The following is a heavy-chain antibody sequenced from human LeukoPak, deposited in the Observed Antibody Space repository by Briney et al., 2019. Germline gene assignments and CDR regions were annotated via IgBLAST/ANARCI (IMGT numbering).Heavy chain of an antibody. CDR3: ARDGPLLAAAGTGPFYYMDV. CDR2: INPNSGGT. CDR1: GCIFTGYY. V-gene: IGHV1-2*02. Sequence: GASVKVSCKASGCIFTGYYMHWVRQAPGQGLEWMGWINPNSGGTNYAQKFQGRVTMTRDTSISTAYMELTSLRSDDTAVYYCARDGPLLAAAGTGPFYYMDVWGKGTTVTISS. D-gene: IGHD6-13*01. J-gene: IGHJ6*03.